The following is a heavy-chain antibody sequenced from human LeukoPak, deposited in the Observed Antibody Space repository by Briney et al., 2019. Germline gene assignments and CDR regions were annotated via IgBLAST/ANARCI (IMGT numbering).Heavy chain of an antibody. Sequence: ASVKVSCKASGGTFSSYAISWVRQAPGQGLEWMGGIIPIFGTANYAQKLQGRVTMTTDTSTSTAYMELRSLRSDDTAVYYCARDYGDYATFDYWGQGTLVTVSS. CDR1: GGTFSSYA. J-gene: IGHJ4*02. V-gene: IGHV1-69*05. D-gene: IGHD4-17*01. CDR2: IIPIFGTA. CDR3: ARDYGDYATFDY.